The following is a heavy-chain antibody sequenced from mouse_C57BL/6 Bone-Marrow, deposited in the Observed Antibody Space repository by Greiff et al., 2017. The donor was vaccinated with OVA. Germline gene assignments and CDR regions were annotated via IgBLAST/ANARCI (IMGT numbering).Heavy chain of an antibody. CDR1: GYSFTGYY. V-gene: IGHV1-42*01. CDR3: AILFNY. Sequence: VQLQQSGPELVKPGASVKISCKASGYSFTGYYMNWVKQSPEKSLEWIGEINPSTGGTTYNQKFKAKATLTVDKSSSTAYMQLSSLTSEDSAVYYCAILFNYWGQGTTLTVSS. J-gene: IGHJ2*01. CDR2: INPSTGGT.